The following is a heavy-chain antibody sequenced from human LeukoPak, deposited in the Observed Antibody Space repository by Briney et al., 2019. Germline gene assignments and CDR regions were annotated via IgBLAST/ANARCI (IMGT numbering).Heavy chain of an antibody. CDR3: ARAGDYGDTPHNYFDY. V-gene: IGHV1-2*02. CDR1: GYTFTGYY. Sequence: ASVKVSCKASGYTFTGYYMHWVRQAPGQGLEWMGWISPNSGGTNYAQKFQGRVTMTRDTSISTASMELSRLRSDDTAVYYCARAGDYGDTPHNYFDYWGQGTLVTVSS. J-gene: IGHJ4*02. D-gene: IGHD4-17*01. CDR2: ISPNSGGT.